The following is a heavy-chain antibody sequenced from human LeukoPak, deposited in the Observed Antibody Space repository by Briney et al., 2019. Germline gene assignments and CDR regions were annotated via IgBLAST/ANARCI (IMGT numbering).Heavy chain of an antibody. Sequence: SETLSLTCAVYGGSFSGYYWSWIRQPPGKGLEWIGEINHSGSTNYNPSLKSRVIISVDTSKNQFSLKLSSVTAADTAVYYCARQYSSGWYRGPFDYWGQGTLVTVSS. CDR3: ARQYSSGWYRGPFDY. J-gene: IGHJ4*02. V-gene: IGHV4-34*01. CDR1: GGSFSGYY. CDR2: INHSGST. D-gene: IGHD6-19*01.